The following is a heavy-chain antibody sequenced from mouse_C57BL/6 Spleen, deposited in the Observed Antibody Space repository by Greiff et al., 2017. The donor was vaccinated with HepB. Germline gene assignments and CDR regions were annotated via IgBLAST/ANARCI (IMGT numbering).Heavy chain of an antibody. CDR1: GYSITSGYY. D-gene: IGHD1-1*01. CDR3: ASQFITTVVDWYFDV. J-gene: IGHJ1*03. Sequence: EVQLQESGPGLVKPSQSLSLTCSVTGYSITSGYYWNWIRQFPGNKLEWMGYISYDGSNNYNPSLKNRISITRDTSKNQFFLKLNSVTTEDTATYYCASQFITTVVDWYFDVWGTGTTVTVSS. CDR2: ISYDGSN. V-gene: IGHV3-6*01.